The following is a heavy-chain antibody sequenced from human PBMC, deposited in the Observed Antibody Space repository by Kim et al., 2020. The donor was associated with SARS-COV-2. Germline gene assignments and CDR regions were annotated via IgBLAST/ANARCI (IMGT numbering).Heavy chain of an antibody. J-gene: IGHJ3*02. Sequence: ASVKVSCKASGYTFTSYAMHWVRQAPGQRLEWMGWINAGNGNTKYSQKFQGRVTITRDTSASTAYMELSSLRSEDTAVYYCARVEQLVFWSAFDIWGQGTMVTVSS. D-gene: IGHD6-6*01. CDR1: GYTFTSYA. CDR3: ARVEQLVFWSAFDI. CDR2: INAGNGNT. V-gene: IGHV1-3*01.